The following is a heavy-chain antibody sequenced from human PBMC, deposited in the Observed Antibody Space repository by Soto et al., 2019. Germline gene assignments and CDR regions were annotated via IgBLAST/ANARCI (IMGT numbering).Heavy chain of an antibody. Sequence: EVQLVESGVGLVQPGGSLRLSCAASGFTFSSFDMNWVRRAPGKGLEWVSYISSSGSTIYYADSVNGRFTISRDNAKNSVFLQMNRLSDEDTAVYYCAREPNVVDYYYYDFDAWGQGTTVTVSS. D-gene: IGHD2-21*01. V-gene: IGHV3-48*03. CDR1: GFTFSSFD. CDR3: AREPNVVDYYYYDFDA. CDR2: ISSSGSTI. J-gene: IGHJ6*02.